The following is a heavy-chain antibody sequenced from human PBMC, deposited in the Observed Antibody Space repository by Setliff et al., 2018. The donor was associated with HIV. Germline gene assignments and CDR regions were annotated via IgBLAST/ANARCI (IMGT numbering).Heavy chain of an antibody. V-gene: IGHV4-34*01. D-gene: IGHD6-19*01. Sequence: SETLSLTCAVYGGSFSEYYWSWIRQSPGKGLEWIGEINHSGSTHYNPPLKSRATISVDTSKNQFSLGLNSVTAADTAVYYCARDYSGWYYFDCWGQGTLVTVSS. CDR3: ARDYSGWYYFDC. CDR2: INHSGST. CDR1: GGSFSEYY. J-gene: IGHJ4*02.